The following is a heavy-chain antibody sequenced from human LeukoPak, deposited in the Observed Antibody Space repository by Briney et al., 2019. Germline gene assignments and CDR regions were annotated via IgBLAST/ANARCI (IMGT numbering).Heavy chain of an antibody. Sequence: TLSLTCTVSGGSISSGGYYWSWIRQHPGKGLEWIGYIYYSGSTYYNPSLKSRVTISVDTSKNQFSLKLSSVTAADTAVYYCARAVGCSSTSCYAAGVDYWGQGTLVTVSS. CDR3: ARAVGCSSTSCYAAGVDY. CDR1: GGSISSGGYY. J-gene: IGHJ4*02. CDR2: IYYSGST. V-gene: IGHV4-31*03. D-gene: IGHD2-2*01.